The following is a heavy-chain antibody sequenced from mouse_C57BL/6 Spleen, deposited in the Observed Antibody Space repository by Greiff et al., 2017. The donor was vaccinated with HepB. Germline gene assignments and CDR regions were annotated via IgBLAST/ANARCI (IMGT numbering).Heavy chain of an antibody. CDR1: GFSLTSYG. J-gene: IGHJ2*01. CDR2: IWRGGST. CDR3: AKNGDWDQVYYFDY. Sequence: QVQLQQSGPGLVQPSQSLSITCTVSGFSLTSYGVHWVRQSPGKGLEWLGVIWRGGSTDYNAAFMSRLSITKDNSKSQVFFKMNSLQADDTAIYYCAKNGDWDQVYYFDYWGQGTTLTVSS. D-gene: IGHD4-1*01. V-gene: IGHV2-5*01.